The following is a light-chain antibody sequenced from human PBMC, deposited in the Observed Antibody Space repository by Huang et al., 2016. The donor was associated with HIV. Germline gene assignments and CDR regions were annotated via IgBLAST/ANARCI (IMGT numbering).Light chain of an antibody. CDR1: QSVSSY. CDR3: QQRRNWPLT. J-gene: IGKJ4*01. V-gene: IGKV3-11*01. Sequence: EIVLTQSPATLSLSPGERATLSCRASQSVSSYLAWYQQKPGQAPRLLIYEASNRATGIPARFSGSGSGTDFTLTISSLEPEDFAVYYWQQRRNWPLTFGGGTKVEIK. CDR2: EAS.